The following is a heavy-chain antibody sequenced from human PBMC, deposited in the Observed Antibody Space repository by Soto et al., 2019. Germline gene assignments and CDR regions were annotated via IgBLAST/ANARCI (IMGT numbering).Heavy chain of an antibody. D-gene: IGHD2-15*01. CDR3: ARDRKYCSGGSCYRIYHDAFDI. CDR2: ISAYNGNT. V-gene: IGHV1-18*01. CDR1: GYTLTSYG. Sequence: ASVKVSCKASGYTLTSYGISWVRQAPGQGLEWMGWISAYNGNTNYAQKLQGRVTMTTDTSTSTAYMELRSLRSDDTAVYYCARDRKYCSGGSCYRIYHDAFDIWGQGTMVTVSS. J-gene: IGHJ3*02.